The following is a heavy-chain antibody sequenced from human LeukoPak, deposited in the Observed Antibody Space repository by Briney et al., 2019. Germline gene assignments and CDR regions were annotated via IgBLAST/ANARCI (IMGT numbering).Heavy chain of an antibody. Sequence: GGSLRLSCAASGFTFSSYAMHWVRQAPGEGLEWVAVMSYVGSNKYYADSVKGRFTISRDNSKNTLYLQMNSLRAEDTAVYYCARLLAGSGYARDAFDIWGQGTMVTVSS. CDR2: MSYVGSNK. CDR3: ARLLAGSGYARDAFDI. V-gene: IGHV3-30*04. J-gene: IGHJ3*02. CDR1: GFTFSSYA. D-gene: IGHD3-22*01.